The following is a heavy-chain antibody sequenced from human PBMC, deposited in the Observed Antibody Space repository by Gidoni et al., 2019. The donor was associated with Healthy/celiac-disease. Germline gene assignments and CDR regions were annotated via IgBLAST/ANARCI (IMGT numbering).Heavy chain of an antibody. CDR3: AREDRLLQFLYYMDV. J-gene: IGHJ6*03. CDR2: IKQDGSEK. V-gene: IGHV3-7*05. CDR1: GFTFSSYW. D-gene: IGHD4-4*01. Sequence: EVQLVESGGGLVQPGGSLSLSCAASGFTFSSYWMSWVRQAPGKGLEWVANIKQDGSEKYYVDSVKGRFTISRDNAKNSLYLQMNSLRAEDTAVYYCAREDRLLQFLYYMDVWGKGTTVTVSS.